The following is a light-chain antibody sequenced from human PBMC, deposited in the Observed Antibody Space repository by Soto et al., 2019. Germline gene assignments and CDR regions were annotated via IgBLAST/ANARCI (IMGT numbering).Light chain of an antibody. CDR1: QSISSNF. Sequence: EIVLTQSPGTLSLSPGEGATLSCRASQSISSNFLAWYQQKPGQAPRLLIYDASNRATGIPARFSGSGSGTDFTLSINSLQPEDFATYYCQQTYSTPLTFGGGTKVDI. CDR2: DAS. V-gene: IGKV3-20*01. J-gene: IGKJ4*01. CDR3: QQTYSTPLT.